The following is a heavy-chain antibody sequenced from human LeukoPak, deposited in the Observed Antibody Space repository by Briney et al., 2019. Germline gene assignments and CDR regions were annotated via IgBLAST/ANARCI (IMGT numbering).Heavy chain of an antibody. CDR3: VPNYYGMDV. CDR1: GFSLSSYE. J-gene: IGHJ6*02. Sequence: GGSLRLSCAASGFSLSSYEMNWVRQAPGKGLEWVSYISSSGSTIDYADSVKGRFTISRDNAKNSLYQQMNRLRAEDTSVYYCVPNYYGMDVWGQGTTVTVSS. V-gene: IGHV3-48*03. CDR2: ISSSGSTI.